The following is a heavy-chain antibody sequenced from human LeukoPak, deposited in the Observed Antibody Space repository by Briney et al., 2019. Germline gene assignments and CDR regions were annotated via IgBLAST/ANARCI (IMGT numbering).Heavy chain of an antibody. V-gene: IGHV3-30-3*01. CDR1: GYTFSSYA. Sequence: PGRSLRLSCAASGYTFSSYAMHWVRQAPGKGLEWVAVISYDGSNEYYADSVKGRFTISRDNSKNTLYLQMNSLRAEDTAVYYCARDSRTAAASSLDYWGQGTLVTVSS. CDR2: ISYDGSNE. J-gene: IGHJ4*02. CDR3: ARDSRTAAASSLDY. D-gene: IGHD6-13*01.